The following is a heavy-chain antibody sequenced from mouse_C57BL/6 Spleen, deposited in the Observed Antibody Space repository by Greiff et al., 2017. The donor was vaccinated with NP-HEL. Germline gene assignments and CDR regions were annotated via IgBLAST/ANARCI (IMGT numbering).Heavy chain of an antibody. CDR1: GYAFSSYW. V-gene: IGHV1-80*01. D-gene: IGHD2-10*01. Sequence: VKLVESGAELVKPGASVKISCKASGYAFSSYWMNWVKQRPGKGLEWIGQIYPGDGDTNYNGKFKGKATLTADKSSSTAYMQLSSLTSEDSAVYFCARLRDSPSYPYYFDYWGQGTTLTVSS. CDR2: IYPGDGDT. J-gene: IGHJ2*01. CDR3: ARLRDSPSYPYYFDY.